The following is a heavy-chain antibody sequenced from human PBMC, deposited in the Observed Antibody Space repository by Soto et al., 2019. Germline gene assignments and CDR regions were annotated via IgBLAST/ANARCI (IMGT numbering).Heavy chain of an antibody. CDR3: AKASYSSSWYPWFDP. V-gene: IGHV3-23*01. CDR1: GFTFSSYA. CDR2: ISGSGGST. Sequence: GGSLRLSCAASGFTFSSYAMSWVRQAPGKGLEWVSAISGSGGSTYYADSVKGRFTISRDNSKNTLYLQMNSLRAEDTAVYYCAKASYSSSWYPWFDPWGQGTLVTVSS. D-gene: IGHD6-13*01. J-gene: IGHJ5*02.